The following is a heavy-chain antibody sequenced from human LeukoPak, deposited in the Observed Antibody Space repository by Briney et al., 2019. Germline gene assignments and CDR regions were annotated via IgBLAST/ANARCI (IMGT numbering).Heavy chain of an antibody. CDR3: ARLSDYGAFDI. V-gene: IGHV3-53*01. Sequence: GGSLRLSCAASGFTVSSTYMSWVRQAPGKWLECVSLIYSGGSTYYADSVKGRFTISRDNSKNTLYLQMNSLKAEDTAVYYCARLSDYGAFDIWGQGTMVTVSS. CDR1: GFTVSSTY. J-gene: IGHJ3*02. CDR2: IYSGGST. D-gene: IGHD4-17*01.